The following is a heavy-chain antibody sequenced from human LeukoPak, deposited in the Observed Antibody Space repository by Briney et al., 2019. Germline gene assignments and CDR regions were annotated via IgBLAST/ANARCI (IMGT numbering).Heavy chain of an antibody. V-gene: IGHV4-39*07. Sequence: SQTLSLTCTVSGGSLSSGSYYWGWIRQPPGKGLEWIGSIYYSGSTYYNPSLKSRVTISVDTSKNQFSLKLSSVTAADTAVYYCAREVTMVRGVIMGVDYWGQGTLVTVSS. CDR3: AREVTMVRGVIMGVDY. CDR1: GGSLSSGSYY. CDR2: IYYSGST. D-gene: IGHD3-10*01. J-gene: IGHJ4*02.